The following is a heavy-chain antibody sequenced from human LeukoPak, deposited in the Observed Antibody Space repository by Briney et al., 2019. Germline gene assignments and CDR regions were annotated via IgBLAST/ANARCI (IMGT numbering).Heavy chain of an antibody. Sequence: PSETLSLTCTVSGGSISRYYWSWIRQPPGKGLEWIGYIYYGGSTNYNPSLKSRVTMSVDTSKNQFSLRLSSVTAADTAVYYCARSVCSSTSCDSGYDHWVYGYWGQGTLVTVSS. J-gene: IGHJ4*02. V-gene: IGHV4-59*12. CDR2: IYYGGST. D-gene: IGHD2-2*02. CDR1: GGSISRYY. CDR3: ARSVCSSTSCDSGYDHWVYGY.